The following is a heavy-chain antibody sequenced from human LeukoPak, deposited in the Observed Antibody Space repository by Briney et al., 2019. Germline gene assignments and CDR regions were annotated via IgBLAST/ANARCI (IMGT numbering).Heavy chain of an antibody. Sequence: SVKVSCKASGYTLTSFHMHWVRQAPGQGLEWMGIIKDSGGRTIFAQKFQGRVTLTWDMSTTTVSMELSSLRSEDTAVYYCARERPDTYNFDYWGQGTLVSVSS. J-gene: IGHJ4*02. CDR2: IKDSGGRT. V-gene: IGHV1-46*01. D-gene: IGHD5-18*01. CDR3: ARERPDTYNFDY. CDR1: GYTLTSFH.